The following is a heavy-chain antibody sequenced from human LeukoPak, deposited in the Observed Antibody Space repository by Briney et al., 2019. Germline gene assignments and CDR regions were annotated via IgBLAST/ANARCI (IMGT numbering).Heavy chain of an antibody. Sequence: GGSLRLSCAASGFTFSSYAMSWVRQAPGKGLEWVSAISGSGGSTYYADSVKGRFTISRDNAKNSLYLQMNSLRAEDTALYYCAKDMGYGESSPIDYWGQGTLVTVSS. D-gene: IGHD4-17*01. CDR2: ISGSGGST. J-gene: IGHJ4*02. V-gene: IGHV3-23*01. CDR3: AKDMGYGESSPIDY. CDR1: GFTFSSYA.